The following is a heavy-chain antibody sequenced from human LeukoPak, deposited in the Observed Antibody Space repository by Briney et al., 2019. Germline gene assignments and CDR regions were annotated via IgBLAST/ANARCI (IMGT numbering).Heavy chain of an antibody. Sequence: SETLSLTCTVSGGSISSGGYYWGWIRQHPGMGLEWIGYIFYGGNTYYSPSLKSRVTISVDTSKNQFSLKLSSVTAADTAVYYCARASPSTDSSFDYWGQGTLVTVSS. J-gene: IGHJ4*02. CDR1: GGSISSGGYY. CDR2: IFYGGNT. V-gene: IGHV4-31*03. D-gene: IGHD6-6*01. CDR3: ARASPSTDSSFDY.